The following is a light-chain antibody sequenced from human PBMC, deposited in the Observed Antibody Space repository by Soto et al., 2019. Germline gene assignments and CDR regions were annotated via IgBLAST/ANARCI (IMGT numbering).Light chain of an antibody. V-gene: IGLV1-40*01. CDR3: QAYDYSLTASV. J-gene: IGLJ3*02. CDR1: SSNLGAGYD. CDR2: GNR. Sequence: QAVVTQPPSASGAPGQRVTISCTGNSSNLGAGYDVHWYQQLPGAAPKLVIFGNRNRPSGVPERFSGSKSGTSASLAITGLQAEDEADYYCQAYDYSLTASVFGGGTKVTVL.